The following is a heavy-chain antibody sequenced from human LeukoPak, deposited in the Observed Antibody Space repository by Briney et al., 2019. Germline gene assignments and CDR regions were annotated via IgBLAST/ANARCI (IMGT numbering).Heavy chain of an antibody. D-gene: IGHD2-15*01. CDR1: GFTFSSYG. V-gene: IGHV3-30*18. CDR2: ISYDGSNK. CDR3: AKDREYSPYYFDY. J-gene: IGHJ4*02. Sequence: GRSLRLSFAASGFTFSSYGMHWVRQAPGKGLEWVAVISYDGSNKYYADSVKGRFTISRDNSKNTLYLQMNSLRAEDTAVYYCAKDREYSPYYFDYWGQGTLVTVSS.